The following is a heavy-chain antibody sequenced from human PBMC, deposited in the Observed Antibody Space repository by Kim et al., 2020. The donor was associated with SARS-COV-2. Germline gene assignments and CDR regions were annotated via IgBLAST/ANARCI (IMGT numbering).Heavy chain of an antibody. CDR2: ISSSGSYV. V-gene: IGHV3-11*01. CDR3: ARVPFGDLAADYFEL. D-gene: IGHD3-10*01. J-gene: IGHJ4*01. CDR1: GFTFSDYY. Sequence: GGSLRLSCAASGFTFSDYYMTWVRQAPGKGREWVAYISSSGSYVNYADSVKGRFTISRDNAKNSLYLQMSSLRAEDTARYYCARVPFGDLAADYFELWG.